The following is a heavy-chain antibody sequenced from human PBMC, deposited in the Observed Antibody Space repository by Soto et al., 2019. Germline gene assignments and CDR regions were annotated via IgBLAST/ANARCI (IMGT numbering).Heavy chain of an antibody. CDR2: IRSKAYGGTT. CDR3: TRARVRGVIQHTSYMDV. J-gene: IGHJ6*03. D-gene: IGHD3-10*01. Sequence: GGSLRLSCTASGFTFGDYAMSWFRQAPGKGLEWVGFIRSKAYGGTTEYAASVKGRFTISRDDSKSIAYLQMNSLKTEDTAVYYCTRARVRGVIQHTSYMDVWGKGTTVTVSS. CDR1: GFTFGDYA. V-gene: IGHV3-49*03.